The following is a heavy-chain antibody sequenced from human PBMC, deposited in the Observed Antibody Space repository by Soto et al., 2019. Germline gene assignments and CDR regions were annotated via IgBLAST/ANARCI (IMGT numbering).Heavy chain of an antibody. CDR3: GSSGGGEDY. V-gene: IGHV4-4*02. CDR2: IYHSGST. J-gene: IGHJ4*02. D-gene: IGHD3-16*01. Sequence: QVQLQESGPGLVKPSGTLSLTCAVSGGSIISSHWWSWVRQPPGKGLVWIGEIYHSGSTNYNPYRKGRVPIYEDKSKTQFPLKRRSVTAADTAVYYCGSSGGGEDYWGQGTLVTVSS. CDR1: GGSIISSHW.